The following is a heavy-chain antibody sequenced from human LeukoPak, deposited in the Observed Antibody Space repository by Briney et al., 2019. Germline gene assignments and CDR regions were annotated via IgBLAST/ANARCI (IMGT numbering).Heavy chain of an antibody. J-gene: IGHJ5*02. D-gene: IGHD1-26*01. CDR2: IYYSGST. V-gene: IGHV4-39*07. CDR1: GGSISSSSYY. Sequence: SETLSLTCTVSGGSISSSSYYWGWIRQPPGKGLEWIGSIYYSGSTYYNPSLKSRVTISVDTSKNQFSLKLSSVTAADTAVYYCARQELLTSFDPWGQGTLVTVSS. CDR3: ARQELLTSFDP.